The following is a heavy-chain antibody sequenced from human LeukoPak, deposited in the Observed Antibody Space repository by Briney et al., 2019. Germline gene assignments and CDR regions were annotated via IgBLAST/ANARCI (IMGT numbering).Heavy chain of an antibody. V-gene: IGHV1-2*05. J-gene: IGHJ6*03. Sequence: ASVKVSCKASGYTFTGYYMHWVRQAPAHGLEWMGRINPNRGGTNYAQKFQGRVTMTRDTYISTVYMELRRLRSADTDVYYCGRDGDSYGYYYYYYMDVWGKGTTVTVSS. D-gene: IGHD5-18*01. CDR1: GYTFTGYY. CDR2: INPNRGGT. CDR3: GRDGDSYGYYYYYYMDV.